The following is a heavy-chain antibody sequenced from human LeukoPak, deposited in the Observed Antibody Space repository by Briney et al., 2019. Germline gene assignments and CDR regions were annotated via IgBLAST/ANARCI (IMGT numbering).Heavy chain of an antibody. V-gene: IGHV4-59*01. J-gene: IGHJ6*03. D-gene: IGHD3-10*01. CDR1: GGSISNYH. CDR3: ARTVSMAREDTGQYYYYYMDV. Sequence: SETLSHTCTVSGGSISNYHWCLIRHSPREGLEYIGSVYYSGGTNYKPSLRSRVAISLDPSMKQFSLTLTSVTAADTAIYYCARTVSMAREDTGQYYYYYMDVWGKGTTIIVSS. CDR2: VYYSGGT.